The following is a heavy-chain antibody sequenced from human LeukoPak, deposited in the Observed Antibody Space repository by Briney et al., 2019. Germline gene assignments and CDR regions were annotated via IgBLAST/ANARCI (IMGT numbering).Heavy chain of an antibody. D-gene: IGHD3-16*02. J-gene: IGHJ3*02. CDR2: IYTSGST. V-gene: IGHV4-61*02. CDR3: ALMITFGGVIALDAFDI. CDR1: GGSISSGSYY. Sequence: SQTLSLTCTVSGGSISSGSYYWSWIRQPAGKGLEWIGRIYTSGSTNYNPSLKSRVTISVDTSKNQFSLKLSSVTAADTAVYYCALMITFGGVIALDAFDIWGQGTMVTVSS.